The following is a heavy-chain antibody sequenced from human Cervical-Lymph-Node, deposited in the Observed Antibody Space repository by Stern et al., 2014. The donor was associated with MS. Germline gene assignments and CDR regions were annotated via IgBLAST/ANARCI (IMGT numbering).Heavy chain of an antibody. CDR2: ISNNSTHT. CDR3: ARARVGDYARSPHLDS. D-gene: IGHD4-17*01. V-gene: IGHV3-21*01. CDR1: GFAFSHYS. J-gene: IGHJ4*02. Sequence: EVQLEESGGGLVKPGESLRLSCDASGFAFSHYSINWVRQAPGKGLEWLSSISNNSTHTYYAASVEGRFTISRDSAKDSVSLHMVSLRAEDTAVYYCARARVGDYARSPHLDSWGQGTLVTVSS.